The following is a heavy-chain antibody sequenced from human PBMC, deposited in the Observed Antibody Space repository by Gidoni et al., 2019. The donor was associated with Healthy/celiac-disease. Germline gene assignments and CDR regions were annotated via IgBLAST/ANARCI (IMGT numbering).Heavy chain of an antibody. V-gene: IGHV3-23*01. CDR1: GFPFSSYA. CDR2: ISGSGGST. CDR3: AKANLRFLEWLSLYYYGMDV. J-gene: IGHJ6*02. D-gene: IGHD3-3*01. Sequence: EVQLLESGGGLVQPGGSLRLSCAASGFPFSSYAMSWVRQAPGKGLEWVSAISGSGGSTYYADAVKGRFTISRDNSKNTLYLQMNSLRAEDTAVYYCAKANLRFLEWLSLYYYGMDVWGQGTTVTVSS.